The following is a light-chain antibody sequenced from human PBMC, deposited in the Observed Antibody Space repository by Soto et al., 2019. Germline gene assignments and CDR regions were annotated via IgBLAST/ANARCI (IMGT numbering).Light chain of an antibody. J-gene: IGKJ4*01. Sequence: EIVLTQSPGTLSLSPGERATLSCRASQTVSSSYLAWYQQKPGQAPRLLIYGASTRAPGIPDKFSGSGAGTDITLTIIRLEPEDFVVYYWLQYGRSLTFGGGTNVDIK. V-gene: IGKV3-20*01. CDR2: GAS. CDR1: QTVSSSY. CDR3: LQYGRSLT.